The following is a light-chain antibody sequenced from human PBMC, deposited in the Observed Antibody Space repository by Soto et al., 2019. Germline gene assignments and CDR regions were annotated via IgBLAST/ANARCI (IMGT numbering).Light chain of an antibody. Sequence: QSVLTQPAPLSGSPGQSITISFTGTSNYVGGFNSVSWYQLRPGTAPKLILYDVVDRPSGVSYRFSGSKSGNTASLTISGLQAADEADYFSSSYTSTMTNVFGSGTKVTVL. CDR1: SNYVGGFNS. J-gene: IGLJ1*01. V-gene: IGLV2-14*03. CDR2: DVV. CDR3: SSYTSTMTNV.